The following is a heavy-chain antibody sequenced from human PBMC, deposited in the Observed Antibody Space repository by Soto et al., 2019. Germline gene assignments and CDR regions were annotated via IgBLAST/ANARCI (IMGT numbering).Heavy chain of an antibody. CDR1: GYTFFTYD. V-gene: IGHV1-18*01. J-gene: IGHJ5*02. CDR2: ISTYSGDT. D-gene: IGHD5-12*01. CDR3: ARHHGPTTSEKWFDP. Sequence: QVHLVQSGVEVKTPGASVKVSCQASGYTFFTYDISWVRQAPGQGLEWMGWISTYSGDTKYAQKFQGRVTMTTDTSTTTAYLELRSLRSDDTGVYYCARHHGPTTSEKWFDPWGQGTLVTVSS.